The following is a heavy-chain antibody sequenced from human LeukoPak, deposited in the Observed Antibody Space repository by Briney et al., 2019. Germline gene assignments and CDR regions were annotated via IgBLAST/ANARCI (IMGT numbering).Heavy chain of an antibody. Sequence: GGSLRLSCAASGFTFSSYAMSWVRQAPGKGLEWVSVISGSGGSTYYADSVKGRFTISRDNSKNTLYLQMNSLRAKDTAVYYCAQSLAQLTVTTFDYWGQGTLVTVSS. CDR3: AQSLAQLTVTTFDY. D-gene: IGHD4-17*01. CDR2: ISGSGGST. J-gene: IGHJ4*02. V-gene: IGHV3-23*01. CDR1: GFTFSSYA.